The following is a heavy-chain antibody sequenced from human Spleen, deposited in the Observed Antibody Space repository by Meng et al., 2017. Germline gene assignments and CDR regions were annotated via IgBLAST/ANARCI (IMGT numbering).Heavy chain of an antibody. CDR1: GGSISSDGYY. D-gene: IGHD3-10*01. CDR3: ARDSSLLVRGVIVAFDI. Sequence: LRLSCTVSGGSISSDGYYWNWIRQSAGKGLEWIGRIYSSGSANYNPSLKSRVTISVDTSKNQFSLKLNSVTAADTAVYYCARDSSLLVRGVIVAFDIWGQGTMVTVSS. J-gene: IGHJ3*02. V-gene: IGHV4-61*02. CDR2: IYSSGSA.